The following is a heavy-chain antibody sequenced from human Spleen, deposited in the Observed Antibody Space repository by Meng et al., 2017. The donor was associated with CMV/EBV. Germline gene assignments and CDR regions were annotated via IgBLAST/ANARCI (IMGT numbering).Heavy chain of an antibody. CDR3: ARDRAGYSYASFDY. CDR1: GYTFTGYY. Sequence: ASVKVSCKASGYTFTGYYMHWVRQAPGQGLEWMGWINPNSGGTNYAQKFQDRVTTTRDTSISTAYMELSRLRSDDTAVHYCARDRAGYSYASFDYWGQGTLVTVSS. V-gene: IGHV1-2*02. D-gene: IGHD5-18*01. CDR2: INPNSGGT. J-gene: IGHJ4*02.